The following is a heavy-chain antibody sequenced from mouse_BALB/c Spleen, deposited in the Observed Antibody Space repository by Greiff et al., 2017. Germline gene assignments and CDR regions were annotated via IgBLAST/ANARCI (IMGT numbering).Heavy chain of an antibody. D-gene: IGHD4-1*01. CDR2: ISTYYGNT. V-gene: IGHV1-67*01. Sequence: VQRVESGPELVRPGVSVKISCKGSGYTFTDYAMHWVKQSHAKSLEWIGVISTYYGNTNYNQKFKGKATMTVDKSSSTAYMELARLTSEDSAIYYCARSNWEGSWFAYWGQGTLVTVSA. CDR1: GYTFTDYA. CDR3: ARSNWEGSWFAY. J-gene: IGHJ3*01.